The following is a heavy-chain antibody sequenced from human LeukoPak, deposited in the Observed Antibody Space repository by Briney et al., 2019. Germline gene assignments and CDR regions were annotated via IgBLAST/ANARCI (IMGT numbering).Heavy chain of an antibody. D-gene: IGHD3-3*01. Sequence: GGSLRLSCAASGFTFSSDWMSWVRQAPGKGGEWVANIKQDGSEKYYVDSVKGRFTISRDNAKNSLYLQMNSLRAEDTAVYYCARDGDFWSGYYDYWGQGTLVTVSS. J-gene: IGHJ4*02. CDR3: ARDGDFWSGYYDY. CDR1: GFTFSSDW. V-gene: IGHV3-7*01. CDR2: IKQDGSEK.